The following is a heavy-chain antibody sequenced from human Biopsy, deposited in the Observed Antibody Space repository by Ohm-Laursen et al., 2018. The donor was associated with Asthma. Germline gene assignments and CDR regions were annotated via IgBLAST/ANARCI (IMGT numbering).Heavy chain of an antibody. CDR3: ARATVAAAGND. V-gene: IGHV3-30*01. D-gene: IGHD6-13*01. J-gene: IGHJ4*02. Sequence: SLRLSCAASGFSFSNFAIHWVRQTPGKGLEWLSSISYDGHNQHYADSVKGRFTISRDNSKNTVSLEMNSLRRDDTAVYFCARATVAAAGNDWGQGTLVTVSS. CDR2: ISYDGHNQ. CDR1: GFSFSNFA.